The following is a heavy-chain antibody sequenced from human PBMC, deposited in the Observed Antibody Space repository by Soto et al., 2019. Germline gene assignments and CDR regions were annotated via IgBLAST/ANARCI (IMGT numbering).Heavy chain of an antibody. J-gene: IGHJ4*02. CDR1: GGTFSSYA. CDR2: IIPIFGTA. CDR3: TNIGYCSSTSCYVGDY. D-gene: IGHD2-2*01. V-gene: IGHV1-69*13. Sequence: GASVKVSCKASGGTFSSYAISWVRQAPGQGLEWMGGIIPIFGTAIYAQKFQGRVTITADESTSTAYMELSSLRSEDTAVYYCTNIGYCSSTSCYVGDYWGQGTLVTVSS.